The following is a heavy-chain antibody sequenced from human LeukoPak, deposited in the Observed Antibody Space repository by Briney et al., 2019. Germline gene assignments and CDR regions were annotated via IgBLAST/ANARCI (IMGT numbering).Heavy chain of an antibody. D-gene: IGHD4-17*01. CDR3: VRGDGDLFDF. Sequence: PGGSLRLSCAASGFTFRTYNMNWVRQAPGKGLEWVSFISKISSNIYYGGSVRGRFTISRDNAKNSIYLQMTSLRAEDTAVYYCVRGDGDLFDFWGQGTLVSVSS. CDR1: GFTFRTYN. V-gene: IGHV3-21*06. J-gene: IGHJ4*02. CDR2: ISKISSNI.